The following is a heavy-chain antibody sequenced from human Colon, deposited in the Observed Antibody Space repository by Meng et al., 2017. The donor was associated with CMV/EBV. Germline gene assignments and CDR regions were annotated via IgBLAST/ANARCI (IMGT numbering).Heavy chain of an antibody. Sequence: GSLRLSCTVSGDSIRRDDYYWGWVRQSPGKGLEWIGSVYYTGYTTFNPSLQSRFNISLDTSKNQFHLKVKSVTAADTAVYYCVRDTKWLNWFAPGAREPWSPSPQ. V-gene: IGHV4-39*06. D-gene: IGHD5-12*01. CDR3: VRDTKWLNWFAP. CDR1: GDSIRRDDYY. CDR2: VYYTGYT. J-gene: IGHJ5*02.